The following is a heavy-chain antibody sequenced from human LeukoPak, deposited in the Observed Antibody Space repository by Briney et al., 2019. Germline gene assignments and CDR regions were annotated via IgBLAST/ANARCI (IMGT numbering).Heavy chain of an antibody. CDR2: INPNSGGT. Sequence: ASVKVSCKASGYTFTGYYMHWVRQAPGQGLEWMGWINPNSGGTNYAQKFQGRVTMTRDTSISTAYMELGRLRSDDTAVYYCARSPITMIVVVIDYWGQGTLVTVSS. J-gene: IGHJ4*02. V-gene: IGHV1-2*02. D-gene: IGHD3-22*01. CDR3: ARSPITMIVVVIDY. CDR1: GYTFTGYY.